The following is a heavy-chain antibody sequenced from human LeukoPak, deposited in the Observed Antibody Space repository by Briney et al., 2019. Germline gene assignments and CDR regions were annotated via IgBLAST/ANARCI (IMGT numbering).Heavy chain of an antibody. V-gene: IGHV4-61*02. CDR2: IYTSGST. CDR1: GGSISSGSYY. CDR3: ARGGYCSSTSCYTGAVFDY. J-gene: IGHJ4*02. D-gene: IGHD2-2*02. Sequence: SQTLSLTCTVSGGSISSGSYYWRWIRQPAGKGLEWIGRIYTSGSTNYNPSLKSRVTMSVDTSKNQFSLKLSSVTAADTAVYYCARGGYCSSTSCYTGAVFDYWGQGTLVTVSS.